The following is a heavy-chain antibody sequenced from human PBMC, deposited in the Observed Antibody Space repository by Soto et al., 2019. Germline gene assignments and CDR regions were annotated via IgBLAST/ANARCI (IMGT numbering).Heavy chain of an antibody. D-gene: IGHD2-21*01. V-gene: IGHV3-49*04. CDR1: GFTFGDYA. J-gene: IGHJ4*02. CDR2: IRSKAYGATP. Sequence: GGSLRLSCATSGFTFGDYAINWDRHVPGKGLEWVGFIRSKAYGATPEYGASVRGRFTLSRDDSRSIAYLQMNSLRTEDTAVYYCSTKDQDDTDSYRVYWGQGTPVTVSS. CDR3: STKDQDDTDSYRVY.